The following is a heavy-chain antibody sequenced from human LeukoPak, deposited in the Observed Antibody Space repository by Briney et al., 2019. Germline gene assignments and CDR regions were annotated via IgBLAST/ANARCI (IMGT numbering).Heavy chain of an antibody. D-gene: IGHD2-15*01. CDR2: INPSGGGT. V-gene: IGHV1-46*01. CDR3: ARAPHSSAGDNFDY. Sequence: GASVKVSCKASGYTFTSFHMQWVRQAPGQGLEWMGIINPSGGGTSYPQKFQGRVTMTRDTSTSTVYMELSSLRSEDTAVYYCARAPHSSAGDNFDYWGQGTLVTVSS. J-gene: IGHJ4*02. CDR1: GYTFTSFH.